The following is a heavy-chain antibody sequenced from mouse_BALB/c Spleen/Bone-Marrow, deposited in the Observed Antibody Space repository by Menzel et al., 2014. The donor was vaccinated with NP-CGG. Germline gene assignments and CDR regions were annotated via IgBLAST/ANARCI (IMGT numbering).Heavy chain of an antibody. CDR2: INPYNDGT. V-gene: IGHV1-14*01. CDR3: ARPRQLGLPYYFDY. D-gene: IGHD3-2*01. CDR1: GHTFTSYV. J-gene: IGHJ2*01. Sequence: EVQLQQSGPELVKPGASVKMSCKAFGHTFTSYVMHWVKQKPGQGLEWIGYINPYNDGTKYNEKFKGKATLTSDKSSSTAYMELSSLTSEDSVVYYCARPRQLGLPYYFDYWGQGTTLTVSS.